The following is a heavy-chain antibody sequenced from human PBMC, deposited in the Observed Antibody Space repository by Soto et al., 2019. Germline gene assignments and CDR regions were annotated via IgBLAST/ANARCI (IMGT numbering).Heavy chain of an antibody. CDR2: IIGSGAIT. V-gene: IGHV3-23*01. D-gene: IGHD4-17*01. Sequence: EVQLLESGGALVQPGESLRLSCVASGFTFSNYAMSWVRQAPGKGPEWVSSIIGSGAITYHADSVKGRFTISRDNSENTLHLQMTSLRVEDTAVFYCVKAPVPDYGPFRSCVFQHWGHGTLVTVSS. J-gene: IGHJ1*01. CDR1: GFTFSNYA. CDR3: VKAPVPDYGPFRSCVFQH.